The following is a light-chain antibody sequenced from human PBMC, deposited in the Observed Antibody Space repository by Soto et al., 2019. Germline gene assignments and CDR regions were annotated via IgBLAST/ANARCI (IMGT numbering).Light chain of an antibody. CDR2: EGS. V-gene: IGLV2-18*02. CDR1: SSDVGSYNG. Sequence: QSALTQPPSVSGSPGQSVTISCTGTSSDVGSYNGVSWYQQPPGTAPKLIIYEGSTRPSGVPDRFSGSKSGNTASLTISGLQAEYEADYYCNSYPISGTYVFATGTKLTVL. J-gene: IGLJ1*01. CDR3: NSYPISGTYV.